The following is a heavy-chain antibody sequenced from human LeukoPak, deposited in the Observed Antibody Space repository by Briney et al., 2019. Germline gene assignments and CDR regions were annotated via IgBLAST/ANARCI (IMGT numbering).Heavy chain of an antibody. CDR1: GFPFSSYS. CDR3: ARDLVYCSGASCYQRGFDY. CDR2: ISSSFSHI. V-gene: IGHV3-21*01. D-gene: IGHD2-15*01. J-gene: IGHJ4*02. Sequence: PGGSLRPSCAASGFPFSSYSMNWVRQAPGKGLEWVSSISSSFSHIYYADSVKGRFTISRDNAKNSLYLHMNSLRAEDTAVYYCARDLVYCSGASCYQRGFDYWGQGSLVTVSS.